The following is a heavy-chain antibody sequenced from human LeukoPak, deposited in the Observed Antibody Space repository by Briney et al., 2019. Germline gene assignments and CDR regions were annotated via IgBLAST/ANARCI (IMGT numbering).Heavy chain of an antibody. CDR3: ARHPYGTARGMDV. CDR2: IYPGDSDT. J-gene: IGHJ6*02. CDR1: GYSFTSYW. D-gene: IGHD4-17*01. V-gene: IGHV5-51*01. Sequence: GESLKISCKGSGYSFTSYWIGWVRQMPGKGLEWMGIIYPGDSDTRYSPSFQGQVTISADKPISTAYLQWSSLKASDTAMYYCARHPYGTARGMDVWSQGTTVTVSS.